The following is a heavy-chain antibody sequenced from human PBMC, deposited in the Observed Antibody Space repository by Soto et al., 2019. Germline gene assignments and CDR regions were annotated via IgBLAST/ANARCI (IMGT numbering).Heavy chain of an antibody. CDR1: GFTFSSYW. CDR2: IKQDGSEK. Sequence: GGSLRLSCAASGFTFSSYWMSWVRQAPGKGLEWVANIKQDGSEKYYVDSVKGRFTISRDNAKNSLYLQMNSLRAEDTAVYYCARTHKSLLWFGRHAPFDIWGQGTMVTVSS. V-gene: IGHV3-7*01. D-gene: IGHD3-10*01. CDR3: ARTHKSLLWFGRHAPFDI. J-gene: IGHJ3*02.